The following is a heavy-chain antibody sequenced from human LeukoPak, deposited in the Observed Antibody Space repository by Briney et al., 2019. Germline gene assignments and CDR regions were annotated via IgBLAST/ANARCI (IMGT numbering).Heavy chain of an antibody. V-gene: IGHV5-51*01. CDR2: IYPGDSDT. CDR3: ARQGAAGKYYYYYMDV. Sequence: KSGESLKISCKGSGYSFTSYWIGWVRQMPGKGLEWMGIIYPGDSDTRYSPSFQGQVTISADKSISTAYLQWSSLKASDTAMYYCARQGAAGKYYYYYMDVWGKGTTVTVSS. CDR1: GYSFTSYW. J-gene: IGHJ6*03. D-gene: IGHD6-13*01.